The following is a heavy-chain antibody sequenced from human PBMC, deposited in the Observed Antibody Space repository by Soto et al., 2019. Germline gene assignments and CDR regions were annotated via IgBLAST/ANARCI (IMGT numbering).Heavy chain of an antibody. CDR2: IYYSGST. CDR3: ARGGYGDYGCDY. J-gene: IGHJ4*02. D-gene: IGHD4-17*01. V-gene: IGHV4-30-4*01. Sequence: SETLSLTCAVSGGSISSGDYYWSWIRQPPGKGLEWIGYIYYSGSTYYNPSLKSRVTISVDTSKNQFSLKLSSVTAADTAVYYCARGGYGDYGCDYWGQGTLVTVSS. CDR1: GGSISSGDYY.